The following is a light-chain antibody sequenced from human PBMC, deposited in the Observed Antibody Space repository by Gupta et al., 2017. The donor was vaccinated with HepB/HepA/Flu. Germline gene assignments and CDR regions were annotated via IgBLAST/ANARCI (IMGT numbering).Light chain of an antibody. V-gene: IGLV1-40*01. Sequence: QSVLPQPPPVSGAPGQRVTIACTGSSYNIGAGYDVHWYQQVPGTAPKLLIYGDIERPSGVPDRFSGSKSGTSASLAITGLQAEDEADYYCQSYDSSLSGVVFGGGTKLTVL. CDR3: QSYDSSLSGVV. CDR1: SYNIGAGYD. CDR2: GDI. J-gene: IGLJ2*01.